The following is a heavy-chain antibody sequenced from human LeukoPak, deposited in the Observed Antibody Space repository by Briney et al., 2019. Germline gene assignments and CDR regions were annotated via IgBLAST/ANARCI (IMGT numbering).Heavy chain of an antibody. D-gene: IGHD3-3*01. CDR3: ARVPGAEITYYDFWSGYYREYYFDY. V-gene: IGHV3-48*01. Sequence: SGGSLRLSCAASGFTFSSYSMNWVRQAPGKGLEWVSYISSSSSTIYYADSVKGRFTISRDNAKNSLYLQMNSLRAEDTAVYYCARVPGAEITYYDFWSGYYREYYFDYWGQGTLVTVSS. J-gene: IGHJ4*02. CDR2: ISSSSSTI. CDR1: GFTFSSYS.